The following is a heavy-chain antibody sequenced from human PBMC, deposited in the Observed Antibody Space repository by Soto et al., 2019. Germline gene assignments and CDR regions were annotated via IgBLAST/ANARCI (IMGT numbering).Heavy chain of an antibody. D-gene: IGHD3-3*01. CDR1: GYPVTAYY. J-gene: IGHJ3*02. V-gene: IGHV1-2*02. Sequence: QLHLVQSGAVVKKPGASVTVSCSASGYPVTAYYMHWVRQAPGRGLEWMGGINPATGAAKYTQTFQGRVTRPRDTSTGTVFMELGGLTSGDTAVFYWARGGGVGVAGSAAFDMWGQGTLVTVSS. CDR3: ARGGGVGVAGSAAFDM. CDR2: INPATGAA.